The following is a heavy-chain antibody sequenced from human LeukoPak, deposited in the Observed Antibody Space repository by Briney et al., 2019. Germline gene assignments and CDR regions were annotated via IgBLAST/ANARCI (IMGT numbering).Heavy chain of an antibody. CDR3: ARSSGGGFDY. CDR2: IYTSGST. D-gene: IGHD2-15*01. CDR1: GGSISSGSYY. Sequence: PSETLSLTCTVSGGSISSGSYYWSWIRQPAGKGLEWIGRIYTSGSTNYNPSLKSRVTISVDTSKNQFSLKLSSVTAADTAVYYCARSSGGGFDYWGQGTLVTVSS. V-gene: IGHV4-61*02. J-gene: IGHJ4*02.